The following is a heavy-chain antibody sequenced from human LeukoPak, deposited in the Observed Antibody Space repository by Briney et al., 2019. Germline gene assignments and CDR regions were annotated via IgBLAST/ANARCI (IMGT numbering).Heavy chain of an antibody. V-gene: IGHV4-59*01. CDR1: DDSISSYY. CDR3: ARAKKGVAGFFDY. D-gene: IGHD6-19*01. J-gene: IGHJ4*02. Sequence: SETLSLTCTVSDDSISSYYWSWIRRPPGKGLEWIGYIYYRGNTNYNPSLKSRVTISVGTSKNQLSLKLGSVTAADTAVYYCARAKKGVAGFFDYWARGPWSPSPQ. CDR2: IYYRGNT.